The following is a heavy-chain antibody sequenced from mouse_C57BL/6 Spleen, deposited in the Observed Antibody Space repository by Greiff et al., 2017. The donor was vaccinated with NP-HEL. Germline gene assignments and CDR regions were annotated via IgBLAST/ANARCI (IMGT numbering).Heavy chain of an antibody. V-gene: IGHV1-26*01. CDR2: INPNNGGT. CDR1: GYTFTDYY. D-gene: IGHD2-1*01. J-gene: IGHJ2*01. Sequence: EVQLQQSGPELVKPGASVKISCKASGYTFTDYYMNWVKQSHGKSLEWIGDINPNNGGTSYNQKFKGKATLTVDKSSSTAYMELRSLTSEDSAVYYCARPPLYYGNPYLYYFDYWGQGTTLTVSS. CDR3: ARPPLYYGNPYLYYFDY.